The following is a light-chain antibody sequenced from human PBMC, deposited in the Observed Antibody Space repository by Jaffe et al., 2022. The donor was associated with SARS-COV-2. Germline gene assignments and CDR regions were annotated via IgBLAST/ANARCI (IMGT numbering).Light chain of an antibody. Sequence: QSALTQPASVSGSPGQSITISCTGTSSDVGGYDYVSWYQQHPGKAPKLMIYDVSNRPSGVSYRFSGSKSGNTASLTISGLQAEDDSDYYCSSYTSTSTYYVFGTGTKVTVL. CDR3: SSYTSTSTYYV. V-gene: IGLV2-14*03. CDR1: SSDVGGYDY. CDR2: DVS. J-gene: IGLJ1*01.